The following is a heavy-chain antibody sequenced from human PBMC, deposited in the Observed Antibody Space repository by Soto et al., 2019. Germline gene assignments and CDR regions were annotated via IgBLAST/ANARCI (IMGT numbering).Heavy chain of an antibody. Sequence: QVQLQESGPGLVKPSQTLSLTCTVSGGSISSGDYCWSWIRQPPGKGLAWIGYICYSGSTYYNPSLKSRITISIDTSKNQFSLKLSSVTAADTAVYFCARGDGDYVWGNDYWGQGTLVTVSS. V-gene: IGHV4-30-4*01. CDR1: GGSISSGDYC. D-gene: IGHD3-16*01. CDR3: ARGDGDYVWGNDY. CDR2: ICYSGST. J-gene: IGHJ4*02.